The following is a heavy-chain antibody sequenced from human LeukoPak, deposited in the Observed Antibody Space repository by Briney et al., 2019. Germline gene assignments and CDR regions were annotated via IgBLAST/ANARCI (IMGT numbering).Heavy chain of an antibody. J-gene: IGHJ4*02. D-gene: IGHD3-10*01. CDR3: AKAAYGSESYYDPFDY. CDR1: GFTFSSYG. V-gene: IGHV3-23*01. CDR2: ISGSGDRT. Sequence: GGSLRLSCAASGFTFSSYGMSWFRQAPGKGLEWVSVISGSGDRTYYADSVKGRFTISRDNSKNTLYLQMNSLRAEDTAVYYCAKAAYGSESYYDPFDYWGQGTLVTVSS.